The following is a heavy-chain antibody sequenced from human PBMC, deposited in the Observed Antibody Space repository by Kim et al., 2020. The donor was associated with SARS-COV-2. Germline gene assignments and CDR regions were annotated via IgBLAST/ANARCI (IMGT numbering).Heavy chain of an antibody. Sequence: SETLSLTCTVSGGSIRSYYWSWIRQSPGKGLEWIGYIYYRGSTNYNPSLKSRVTMSVDTSKNQFSLKLSSVTAADTAIYYCAGSIDSSGYYYVPYWGQGT. CDR2: IYYRGST. CDR3: AGSIDSSGYYYVPY. D-gene: IGHD3-22*01. V-gene: IGHV4-59*08. J-gene: IGHJ4*02. CDR1: GGSIRSYY.